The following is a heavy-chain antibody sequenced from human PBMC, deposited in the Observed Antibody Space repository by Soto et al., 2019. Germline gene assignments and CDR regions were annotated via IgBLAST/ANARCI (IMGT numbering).Heavy chain of an antibody. CDR2: IIPIFGTA. CDR1: GGTFSSYA. Sequence: ASVKVSCKASGGTFSSYAISWVRQAPGQGLEWMGGIIPIFGTANYAQKFQGRVTITADESTSTAYMELSSLRSEDTAVYYCAKSGSFFRPSLGYFDYWGQGTLVTVS. CDR3: AKSGSFFRPSLGYFDY. J-gene: IGHJ4*02. D-gene: IGHD1-26*01. V-gene: IGHV1-69*13.